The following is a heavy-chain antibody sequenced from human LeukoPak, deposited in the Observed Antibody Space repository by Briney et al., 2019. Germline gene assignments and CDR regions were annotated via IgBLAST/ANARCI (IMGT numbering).Heavy chain of an antibody. CDR2: INTDGSRI. J-gene: IGHJ5*02. V-gene: IGHV3-74*01. CDR1: GFTFSNYW. Sequence: GGSLRLSCAASGFTFSNYWMHWVRQAPGKGLVWVSRINTDGSRITYADSVKGRFTISRDNATNTVYLQMNSLRAEDTAVYYCARVLSGSWDWFDPWGQGTLVTVSS. D-gene: IGHD3-22*01. CDR3: ARVLSGSWDWFDP.